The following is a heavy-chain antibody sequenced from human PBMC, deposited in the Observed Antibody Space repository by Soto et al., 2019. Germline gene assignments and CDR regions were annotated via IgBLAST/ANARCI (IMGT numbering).Heavy chain of an antibody. J-gene: IGHJ6*04. D-gene: IGHD3-3*01. CDR3: AKGGYEYDFWSGYLMDV. CDR2: ISYDGSNK. CDR1: GFTFSSYG. V-gene: IGHV3-30*18. Sequence: GGSLRLSCAASGFTFSSYGMHWVRQAPGKGLEWVAVISYDGSNKYYADSVKGRFTISRDNSKNTLYLQMNSLRAEDTAVYYCAKGGYEYDFWSGYLMDVWGKGTTVTVSS.